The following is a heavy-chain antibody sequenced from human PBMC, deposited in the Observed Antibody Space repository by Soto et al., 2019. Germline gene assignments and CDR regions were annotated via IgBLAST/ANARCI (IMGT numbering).Heavy chain of an antibody. CDR2: IIPIFGTA. D-gene: IGHD2-15*01. Sequence: GASVKVSCKASGGTFSSYAISWVRQAPGQGLEWMGGIIPIFGTANYAQKFQGRVTITADESTSTAYMELSSLRSEDTAVYYCARALGYCSGGSCYSGLIGYWGQGTLVTVYS. CDR3: ARALGYCSGGSCYSGLIGY. J-gene: IGHJ4*02. V-gene: IGHV1-69*13. CDR1: GGTFSSYA.